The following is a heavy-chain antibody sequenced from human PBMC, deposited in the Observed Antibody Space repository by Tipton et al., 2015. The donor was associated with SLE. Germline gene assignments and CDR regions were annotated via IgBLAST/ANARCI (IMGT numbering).Heavy chain of an antibody. V-gene: IGHV4-59*12. J-gene: IGHJ4*02. D-gene: IGHD3-10*01. Sequence: TLSLTCTVSGGSISSYYWSWIRQPPGKGLEWIGYIYYSGFTNYNPSLKSRVTISVDTSKNQFSLKLSSVTAADTAVYYCARDSEWFGFRYFDYWGQGTLVTVSS. CDR3: ARDSEWFGFRYFDY. CDR1: GGSISSYY. CDR2: IYYSGFT.